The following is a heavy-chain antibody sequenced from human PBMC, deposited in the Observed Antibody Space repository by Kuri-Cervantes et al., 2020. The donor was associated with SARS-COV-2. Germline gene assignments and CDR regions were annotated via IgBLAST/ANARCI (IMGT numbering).Heavy chain of an antibody. CDR1: GGTFSSYA. V-gene: IGHV1-69*06. J-gene: IGHJ5*02. CDR3: AKGPLTTTEKGANWFDP. Sequence: SVKVSCKASGGTFSSYAISWVRQAPGQGLEWMGGIIPIFGTANYAQKFQGRVTITADKSTSTAYMELSGLRSEDTAVYYCAKGPLTTTEKGANWFDPWGQGTLVTVSS. CDR2: IIPIFGTA. D-gene: IGHD4-17*01.